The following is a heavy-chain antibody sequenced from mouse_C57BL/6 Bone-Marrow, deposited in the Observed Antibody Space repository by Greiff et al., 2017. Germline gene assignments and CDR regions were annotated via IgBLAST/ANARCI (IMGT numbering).Heavy chain of an antibody. CDR2: IFPGDGDT. Sequence: QVQLKQSGAELMKPGASVKLSCKATGYTFTGYWIEWVKQRPGHGLEWIGEIFPGDGDTNYNGKFKGKATLTADKSSSTAYMQLSSLTSEDSAVYFCARGAYWGQGTLVTVSA. V-gene: IGHV1-80*01. CDR1: GYTFTGYW. J-gene: IGHJ3*01. CDR3: ARGAY.